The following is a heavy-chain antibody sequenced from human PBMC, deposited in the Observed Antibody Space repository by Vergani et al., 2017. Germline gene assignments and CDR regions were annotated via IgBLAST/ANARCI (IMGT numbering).Heavy chain of an antibody. CDR1: GFTFSSYA. J-gene: IGHJ4*02. CDR3: ARPSRDGYNYFDY. D-gene: IGHD5-24*01. Sequence: QVQLVESGGGVVQPGRSLRLSCAASGFTFSSYAMHWVRQAPGKGLEWVAVISYDGSNKYYADSVKGRFTISRDNSKNTLYLQMNSLRAEDTAVYYCARPSRDGYNYFDYCGQGTLVTVSS. CDR2: ISYDGSNK. V-gene: IGHV3-30-3*01.